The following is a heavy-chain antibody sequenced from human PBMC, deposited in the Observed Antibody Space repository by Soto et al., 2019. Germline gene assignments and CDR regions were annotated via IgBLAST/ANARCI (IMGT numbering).Heavy chain of an antibody. CDR2: ISYDGNNK. CDR1: GFTFSTYG. J-gene: IGHJ6*03. CDR3: AKVSAQLVHYFYFHYMDV. D-gene: IGHD6-6*01. V-gene: IGHV3-30*18. Sequence: QLQLVESGGGVVQPGRSLRLSCAASGFTFSTYGMHWVRQAPGKGLEWVAVISYDGNNKYYADSVKGRFTISRDNSKNTLYLQMNSLRPEDTAVYYRAKVSAQLVHYFYFHYMDVWGKGTTVTVSS.